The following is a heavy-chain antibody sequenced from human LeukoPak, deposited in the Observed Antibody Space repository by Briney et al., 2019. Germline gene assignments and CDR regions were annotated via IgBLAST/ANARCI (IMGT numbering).Heavy chain of an antibody. CDR3: ANPMVRGVLDY. CDR2: ISHNSNYI. J-gene: IGHJ4*02. V-gene: IGHV3-21*01. Sequence: PGGSLRLSCAASGFTFNTYSLDWVRQAPGKGLEWVSSISHNSNYIYYADSVKGRFTISRDNSKNTLYVQMNSLRAEDTAVYYCANPMVRGVLDYWGQGTLVTVSS. D-gene: IGHD3-10*01. CDR1: GFTFNTYS.